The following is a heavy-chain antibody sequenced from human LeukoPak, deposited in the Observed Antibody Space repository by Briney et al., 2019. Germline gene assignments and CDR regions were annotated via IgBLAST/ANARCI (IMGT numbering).Heavy chain of an antibody. CDR2: SNGDGSDT. J-gene: IGHJ4*02. CDR1: GFTFNNYW. CDR3: ARTERGGFFDY. Sequence: GGSLRLXCAASGFTFNNYWMHWVRHVPGKGLMWVSRSNGDGSDTTYADSVKGRFTISRDNRKNTLYLQMNSLRVEDTAVYYCARTERGGFFDYWGQGALVTVPS. V-gene: IGHV3-74*01. D-gene: IGHD2-21*02.